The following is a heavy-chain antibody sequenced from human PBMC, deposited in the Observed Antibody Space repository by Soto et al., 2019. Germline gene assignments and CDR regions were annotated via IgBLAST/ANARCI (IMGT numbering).Heavy chain of an antibody. D-gene: IGHD5-12*01. CDR2: ISGSGGST. Sequence: PGGSLRLSCAASGFTFSSYAMSWVRQAPGKGLEWVSAISGSGGSTYYADSVKGRFTISRDNSKNTLYLQMNSLRAEDTAVYYCAKDQSLYSGYDYGDPGSFDYWGQGTLVTVSS. CDR1: GFTFSSYA. J-gene: IGHJ4*02. CDR3: AKDQSLYSGYDYGDPGSFDY. V-gene: IGHV3-23*01.